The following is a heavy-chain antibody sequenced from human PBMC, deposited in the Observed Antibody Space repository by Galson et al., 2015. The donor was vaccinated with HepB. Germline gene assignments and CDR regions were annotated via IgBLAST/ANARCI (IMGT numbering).Heavy chain of an antibody. J-gene: IGHJ4*02. CDR3: AKDMVVGATLRGAYFDY. CDR1: GFTFDNYA. V-gene: IGHV3-9*01. D-gene: IGHD1-26*01. CDR2: ISWNSGSI. Sequence: SLRLSCAASGFTFDNYAMHWVRQAPGKGLEWVSGISWNSGSIGYADSVKGRFTISRDNAKNSLYLQRNSLRAEDTALYYCAKDMVVGATLRGAYFDYWGQGTLVTVSS.